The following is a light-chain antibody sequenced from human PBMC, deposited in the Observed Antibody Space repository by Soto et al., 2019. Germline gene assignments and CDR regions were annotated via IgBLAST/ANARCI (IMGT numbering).Light chain of an antibody. J-gene: IGKJ4*01. Sequence: DIQMTQSPSSLSASVGDRVTITCRASQGIGSDLGWYQQKPGKAPKRLIYAASSLQSGGPSRFSGRGSGTECTLTVSSLQPEDFATYYCLQPNSYPPAFGGGTKVEIK. CDR2: AAS. CDR1: QGIGSD. CDR3: LQPNSYPPA. V-gene: IGKV1-17*01.